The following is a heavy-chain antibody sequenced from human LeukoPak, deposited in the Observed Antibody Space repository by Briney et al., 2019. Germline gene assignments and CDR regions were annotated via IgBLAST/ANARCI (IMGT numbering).Heavy chain of an antibody. CDR3: ASAVAVAVYEGDAFDI. Sequence: ASVKVSCKVPGDTLTELAMHWVRQAPGKGLEWMGGFDPEVSVRIYAQKFQGRVTMTEDTSTDTAYMELSSLRSEDTAVYYCASAVAVAVYEGDAFDIWGQGTMVTVSS. CDR2: FDPEVSVR. CDR1: GDTLTELA. D-gene: IGHD6-19*01. V-gene: IGHV1-24*01. J-gene: IGHJ3*02.